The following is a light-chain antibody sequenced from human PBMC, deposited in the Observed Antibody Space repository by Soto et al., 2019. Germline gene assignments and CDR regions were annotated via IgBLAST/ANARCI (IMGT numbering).Light chain of an antibody. CDR2: DAS. Sequence: EIVLTLSPGTLSLSPGERATLSCRASQFVTSKYLAWYQQKPGQAPRLLIYDASTRATGIPDRFSGSGSGTDFSLTISRLEPEDFAVYYCQQYGSSVWTFGQGTKVEIK. J-gene: IGKJ1*01. CDR3: QQYGSSVWT. V-gene: IGKV3-20*01. CDR1: QFVTSKY.